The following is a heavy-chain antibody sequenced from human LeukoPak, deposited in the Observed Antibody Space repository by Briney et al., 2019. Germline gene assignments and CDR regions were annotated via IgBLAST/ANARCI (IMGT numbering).Heavy chain of an antibody. D-gene: IGHD1-26*01. V-gene: IGHV1-18*01. CDR2: ISPYNGYT. CDR1: GYTFINSA. J-gene: IGHJ4*02. CDR3: ARVGASYDGLIDY. Sequence: ASVKVSCKASGYTFINSAIGWVRQAPGQGLEWMGWISPYNGYTKYAESLQGRVTMTTDTSTSTAYMELRSLRSDDTAMYYWARVGASYDGLIDYWGQGTLVTVSS.